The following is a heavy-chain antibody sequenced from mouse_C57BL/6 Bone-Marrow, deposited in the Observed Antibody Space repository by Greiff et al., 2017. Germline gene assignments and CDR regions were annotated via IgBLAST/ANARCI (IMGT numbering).Heavy chain of an antibody. J-gene: IGHJ1*03. CDR2: INPSNGGT. D-gene: IGHD4-1*01. CDR3: ARLLTGTYWYVGV. V-gene: IGHV1-53*01. Sequence: QVHVKQPGTELVKPGASVKLSCKASGYTFTSYWMHWVKQRPGQGLEWIGNINPSNGGTNYNEKFKSKATLTVDKSSSTAYMQLSSLTSEDSAVYYCARLLTGTYWYVGVGGTGTTVTVSS. CDR1: GYTFTSYW.